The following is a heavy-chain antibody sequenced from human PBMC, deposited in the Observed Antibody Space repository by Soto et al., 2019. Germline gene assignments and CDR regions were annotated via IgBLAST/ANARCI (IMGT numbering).Heavy chain of an antibody. CDR2: IIPIFGTA. CDR3: ARGPSRDGYNRGNYYYGMDV. Sequence: SVKVSCKASGGTFSSYAISWVRQAPGQGLEWMGGIIPIFGTANYAQKFQGRVTITADESTSTAYMELSSLRSEDTAVYYCARGPSRDGYNRGNYYYGMDVWGQGTTVTVSS. J-gene: IGHJ6*02. V-gene: IGHV1-69*13. CDR1: GGTFSSYA. D-gene: IGHD5-12*01.